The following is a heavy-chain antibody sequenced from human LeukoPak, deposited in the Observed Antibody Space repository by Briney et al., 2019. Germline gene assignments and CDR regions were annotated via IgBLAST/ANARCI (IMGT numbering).Heavy chain of an antibody. CDR2: ISGSGGST. CDR3: AKGEYSSGWYFNY. Sequence: AGGSLRLTCAASGFTFSSYAMSWVRQAPGKGLEWVSAISGSGGSTYYADSVKGRFTISRDNSKNTLYLQMNSLRAEDTAVYYCAKGEYSSGWYFNYWGQGTLVTVSS. V-gene: IGHV3-23*01. CDR1: GFTFSSYA. D-gene: IGHD6-19*01. J-gene: IGHJ4*02.